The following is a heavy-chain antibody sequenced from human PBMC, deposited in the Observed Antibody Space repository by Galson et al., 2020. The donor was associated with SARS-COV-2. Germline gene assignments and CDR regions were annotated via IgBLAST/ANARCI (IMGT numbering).Heavy chain of an antibody. CDR2: IGYSGSPI. Sequence: GGSLRLSCAASGFTFSSYEMNWVRQAPGKGLEWVAHIGYSGSPIFYADSVKGRFTISRDNAKNSLYLQMNSLRAEDTAVYYCVGHPYRESFVPFDYWGQGTMVTVSS. V-gene: IGHV3-48*03. D-gene: IGHD3-10*01. CDR1: GFTFSSYE. CDR3: VGHPYRESFVPFDY. J-gene: IGHJ4*02.